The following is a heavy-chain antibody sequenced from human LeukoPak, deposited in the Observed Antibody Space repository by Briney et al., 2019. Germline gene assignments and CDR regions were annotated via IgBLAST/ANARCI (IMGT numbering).Heavy chain of an antibody. CDR1: GFTFNNFW. J-gene: IGHJ4*02. V-gene: IGHV3-7*01. Sequence: HPGGSLRLSCTASGFTFNNFWMAWIRRAPGKGLEWVANIKQDGNEKYYIDSVKGRFTISRDNANNSIYLQMNSLRAEDTAVYYCTRINNRNSDYWGQGTLVTVSS. CDR2: IKQDGNEK. D-gene: IGHD4-23*01. CDR3: TRINNRNSDY.